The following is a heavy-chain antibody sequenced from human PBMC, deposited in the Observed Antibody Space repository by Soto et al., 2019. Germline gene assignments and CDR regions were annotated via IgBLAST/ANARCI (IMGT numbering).Heavy chain of an antibody. CDR2: ISAYNGKT. Sequence: QVQLVQSGAEVKKPGASVKISCKTSGYPFTSYGINWVRQAPGQGPEWMGWISAYNGKTSYTQKFQRRLTMTTATSTSTAYMQLRSLRSDDTAVYYCARDRLIAGTGVLHYWGQGTLVTVSS. V-gene: IGHV1-18*01. CDR3: ARDRLIAGTGVLHY. J-gene: IGHJ4*02. CDR1: GYPFTSYG. D-gene: IGHD3-9*01.